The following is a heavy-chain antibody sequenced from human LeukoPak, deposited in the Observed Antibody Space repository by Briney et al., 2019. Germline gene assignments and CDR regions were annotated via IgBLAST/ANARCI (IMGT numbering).Heavy chain of an antibody. CDR1: GGSISSGDYY. CDR2: ILNSAST. J-gene: IGHJ5*02. CDR3: ARTLAYCGGDCFSRWFDP. Sequence: SQTLSLTCSVSGGSISSGDYYWSWIHQPPGKCLHSTAHILNSASTYYNPSLKSRVTISVDTSKNQFSLKLSSVTAADTAVYYCARTLAYCGGDCFSRWFDPWGQGTLVTVSS. D-gene: IGHD2-21*02. V-gene: IGHV4-30-4*01.